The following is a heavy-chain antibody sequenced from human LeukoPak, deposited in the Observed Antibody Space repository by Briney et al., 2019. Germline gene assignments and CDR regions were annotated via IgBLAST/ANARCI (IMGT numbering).Heavy chain of an antibody. CDR1: GFTFSSYS. D-gene: IGHD3-22*01. Sequence: GGSLRLSCAASGFTFSSYSMNWVRQAPGKGLEWVSYISSSSSTIYYADSVKGRFTISRDNAKNLLYLQMNSLRAEDTAVHYCARKGSTYYYTFDYWGQGTLVTVSS. J-gene: IGHJ4*02. CDR3: ARKGSTYYYTFDY. CDR2: ISSSSSTI. V-gene: IGHV3-48*01.